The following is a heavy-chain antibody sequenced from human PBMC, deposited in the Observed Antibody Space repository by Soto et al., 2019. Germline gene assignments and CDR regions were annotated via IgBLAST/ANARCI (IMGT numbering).Heavy chain of an antibody. CDR3: ASIVGATPSPRNWYFDL. D-gene: IGHD1-26*01. CDR2: ISSSSSTI. CDR1: GFTFSSYS. Sequence: GGSLRLSCAASGFTFSSYSMNWVRQAPGKGLEWVSYISSSSSTIYYADSVKGRFTISRDNAKNSLYLQMNSLRAEDTAVYYCASIVGATPSPRNWYFDLWGRGTLVTVSS. J-gene: IGHJ2*01. V-gene: IGHV3-48*01.